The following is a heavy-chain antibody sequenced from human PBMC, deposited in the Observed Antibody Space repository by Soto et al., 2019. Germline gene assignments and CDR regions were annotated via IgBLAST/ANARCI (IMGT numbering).Heavy chain of an antibody. CDR2: IYPSGGST. CDR1: GYTFTYYH. CDR3: ARVLRSVTADAFDI. D-gene: IGHD2-21*02. J-gene: IGHJ3*02. Sequence: ASVKVSCKTSGYTFTYYHIHWLRQAPGQGLEWMGKIYPSGGSTNYAQKFWGRVTMSMDTSTSTVNMELSSLTSDDTAVYYCARVLRSVTADAFDIWGQGTMVTVSS. V-gene: IGHV1-46*01.